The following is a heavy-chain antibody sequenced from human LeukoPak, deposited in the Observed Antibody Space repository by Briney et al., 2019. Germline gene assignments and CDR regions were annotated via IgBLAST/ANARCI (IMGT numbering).Heavy chain of an antibody. Sequence: ASVKVSYKASGSTFTTYYINWVRQAPGQGLECMGIINPGGSGTAYAKKLQGRVAMTSDTSTSTVYVELGSLRSEDTAVYYCARGLGVSKQWLVTFDFWGQGTMVAVSS. J-gene: IGHJ3*01. CDR3: ARGLGVSKQWLVTFDF. CDR2: INPGGSGT. D-gene: IGHD3-10*01. CDR1: GSTFTTYY. V-gene: IGHV1-46*04.